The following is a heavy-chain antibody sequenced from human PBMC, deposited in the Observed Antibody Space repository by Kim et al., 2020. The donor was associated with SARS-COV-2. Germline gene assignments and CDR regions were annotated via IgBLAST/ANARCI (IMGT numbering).Heavy chain of an antibody. CDR3: ARGISGTIDY. Sequence: STYYNPSLKSRVTISVDTSKNQFSLKLSSVTAADTAVYYCARGISGTIDYWGQGTLVTVSS. V-gene: IGHV4-39*01. CDR2: ST. J-gene: IGHJ4*02. D-gene: IGHD1-20*01.